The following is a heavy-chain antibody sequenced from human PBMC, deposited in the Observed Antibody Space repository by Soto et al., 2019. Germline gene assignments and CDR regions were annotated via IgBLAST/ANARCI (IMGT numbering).Heavy chain of an antibody. D-gene: IGHD2-21*01. Sequence: QVQLQESGPGLVKPSETLSLTCTVSDGSVSSGSYYWNWIRQPPGKGLEWIGFIYYSGSTHYNPSLQSRVTISVDTSRNQFSLRLSSVTAADTAIYYCARYRGDHTLAFDMWGQGTMVTVSS. CDR2: IYYSGST. CDR1: DGSVSSGSYY. V-gene: IGHV4-61*01. CDR3: ARYRGDHTLAFDM. J-gene: IGHJ3*02.